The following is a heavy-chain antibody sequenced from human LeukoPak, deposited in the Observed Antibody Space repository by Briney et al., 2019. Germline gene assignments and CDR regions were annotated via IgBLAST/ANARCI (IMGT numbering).Heavy chain of an antibody. D-gene: IGHD3-3*01. V-gene: IGHV3-48*03. J-gene: IGHJ4*02. CDR1: GFSFSGYE. CDR2: ISSRGSAT. Sequence: GGSLRLSCAVSGFSFSGYEMNWVRQAPGKGLEWISYISSRGSATYYADSVKGRFIISRDDAKNSLYLQMNSLNAHDTAVYYCASEMEFTGYDFGLDYWGQGTLVTVSS. CDR3: ASEMEFTGYDFGLDY.